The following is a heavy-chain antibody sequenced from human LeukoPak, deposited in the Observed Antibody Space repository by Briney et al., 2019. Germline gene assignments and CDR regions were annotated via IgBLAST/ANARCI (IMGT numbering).Heavy chain of an antibody. Sequence: GGSLRLSCAASGFTFSSYAMTWVRLAPGKGLESVSIISGSGDSTYYTDSVKGRFTISRDNSKNTLYLQMNSLRPGDTAVYYCAKGYCTTTSCRYFHHWGQGTLVIVSS. D-gene: IGHD2-2*01. V-gene: IGHV3-23*01. CDR1: GFTFSSYA. CDR2: ISGSGDST. CDR3: AKGYCTTTSCRYFHH. J-gene: IGHJ1*01.